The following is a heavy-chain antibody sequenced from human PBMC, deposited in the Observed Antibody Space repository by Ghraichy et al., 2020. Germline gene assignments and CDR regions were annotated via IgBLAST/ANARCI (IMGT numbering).Heavy chain of an antibody. Sequence: GESLNISCAASGFTFSSYGMHWVRQAPGQGLEWVAVISYDGSYKYYADSVKGRFTISRDNSKNTLYLQMNSLRAEDTAVYYCAKEWAAVRSRDAFDIWGQGTMVTVSS. CDR1: GFTFSSYG. CDR3: AKEWAAVRSRDAFDI. J-gene: IGHJ3*02. CDR2: ISYDGSYK. D-gene: IGHD6-13*01. V-gene: IGHV3-30*18.